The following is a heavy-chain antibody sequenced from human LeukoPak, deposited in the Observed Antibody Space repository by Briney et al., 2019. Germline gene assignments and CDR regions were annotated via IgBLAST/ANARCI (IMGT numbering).Heavy chain of an antibody. CDR3: ARSRLKYQLLADFDY. Sequence: ASVKVSCKASGYTFTSYGISWVRQAPGQGLEWMGWISAYNGNTNYAQKLQGRVTMTTDTSTSTAYMELRSLRSDDTAVYYCARSRLKYQLLADFDYWGQGTLVSVSS. CDR2: ISAYNGNT. V-gene: IGHV1-18*01. CDR1: GYTFTSYG. D-gene: IGHD2-2*01. J-gene: IGHJ4*02.